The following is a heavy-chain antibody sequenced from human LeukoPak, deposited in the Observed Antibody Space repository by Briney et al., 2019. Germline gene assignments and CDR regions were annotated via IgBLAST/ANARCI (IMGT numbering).Heavy chain of an antibody. D-gene: IGHD6-13*01. V-gene: IGHV3-30*02. CDR2: IRYDGSNK. CDR1: GFTFSSYG. CDR3: AREILAAGTWAFDI. Sequence: GGSLRLSCAASGFTFSSYGMHWVRQAPGKGLEWVAFIRYDGSNKYYADSVKGRFTISRDNSKNTLYLQMNSLRAEDTALYHCAREILAAGTWAFDIWGQGTMVTVSS. J-gene: IGHJ3*02.